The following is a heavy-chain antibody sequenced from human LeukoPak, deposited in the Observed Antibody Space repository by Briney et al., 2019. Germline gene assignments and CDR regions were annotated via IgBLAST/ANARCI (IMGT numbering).Heavy chain of an antibody. CDR2: ITGGGGNT. V-gene: IGHV3-23*01. J-gene: IGHJ4*02. Sequence: QPGGSLRLSCAASGFTFTNYAMHWVRQTPGKGLEWVSAITGGGGNTYYADSVKGRFTISRDNSKNTVYMQMNSLRAEDTAVYYCAKLVVPAANPGPPIDYWGQGTLVTVSS. D-gene: IGHD2-2*01. CDR1: GFTFTNYA. CDR3: AKLVVPAANPGPPIDY.